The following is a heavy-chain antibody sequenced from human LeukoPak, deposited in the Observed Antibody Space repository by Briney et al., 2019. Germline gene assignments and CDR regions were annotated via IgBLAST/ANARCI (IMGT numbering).Heavy chain of an antibody. Sequence: HGASVKVSCKASGYTFTSYGISWVRQAPGQGLEWMGWISAYNGNTNYAQKLQDRVTMTTDTSTSTAYMELRSLRSDDTAMYYYARTPIQRSCSGGSGYPKPNWFDPWGQRTLVTVSS. D-gene: IGHD2-15*01. J-gene: IGHJ5*02. V-gene: IGHV1-18*01. CDR3: ARTPIQRSCSGGSGYPKPNWFDP. CDR2: ISAYNGNT. CDR1: GYTFTSYG.